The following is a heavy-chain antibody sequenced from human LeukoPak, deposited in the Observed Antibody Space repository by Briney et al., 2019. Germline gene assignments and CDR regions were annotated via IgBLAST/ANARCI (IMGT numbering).Heavy chain of an antibody. D-gene: IGHD5-12*01. CDR3: TTKVIRGNSGDDYDD. Sequence: GGSLRLSCAASGFTFSIYGMHWVRQAPGKGLEWVAVISFDGSNKYYAVSVKGRFTISRDNAKNTLYLQMNSLRAEDTAVYYCTTKVIRGNSGDDYDDWGQGTLVTVSS. J-gene: IGHJ4*02. CDR1: GFTFSIYG. CDR2: ISFDGSNK. V-gene: IGHV3-30*03.